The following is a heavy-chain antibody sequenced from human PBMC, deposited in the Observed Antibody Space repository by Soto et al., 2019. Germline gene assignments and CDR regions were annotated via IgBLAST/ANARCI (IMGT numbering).Heavy chain of an antibody. CDR2: VYHNAST. Sequence: SETLSLTCTVSGASISVHSYYWTWIRQPPGKGLEWIGSVYHNASTYYSPSLKSRVTISVDKSSNQFSLKLSSVTAADTAVYYCARVGSLIRTLFYFDYWGQGTLVTVSS. D-gene: IGHD3-16*01. V-gene: IGHV4-39*07. CDR1: GASISVHSYY. CDR3: ARVGSLIRTLFYFDY. J-gene: IGHJ4*02.